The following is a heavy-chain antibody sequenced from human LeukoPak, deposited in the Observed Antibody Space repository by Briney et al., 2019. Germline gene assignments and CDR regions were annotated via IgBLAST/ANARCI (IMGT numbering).Heavy chain of an antibody. V-gene: IGHV5-51*01. Sequence: GESLKISCKGSGYSFTSYWIGWVRQMPGKGLEWMGNIYPGDSDTRYSPSFQGQVTISADKSISTAYLQWSSLKASDTAMYYCARHRTCSGGSCYTGHHYYYGMDVWGQGTTVTVSS. CDR3: ARHRTCSGGSCYTGHHYYYGMDV. J-gene: IGHJ6*02. D-gene: IGHD2-15*01. CDR2: IYPGDSDT. CDR1: GYSFTSYW.